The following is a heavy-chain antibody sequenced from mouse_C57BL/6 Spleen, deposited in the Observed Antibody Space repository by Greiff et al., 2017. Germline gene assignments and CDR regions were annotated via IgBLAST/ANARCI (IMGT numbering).Heavy chain of an antibody. CDR1: GYAFSSYW. J-gene: IGHJ2*01. Sequence: VQLQQSGAELVKPGASVKISCKASGYAFSSYWMNWVKQRPGKGLEWIGQIYPGDGDTNYNGKFKGKATLTADKSSSTAYMQRSSLTSEDSAVYCCARSGDRGLYFDYWGQGTTLTVSS. CDR2: IYPGDGDT. D-gene: IGHD3-3*01. CDR3: ARSGDRGLYFDY. V-gene: IGHV1-80*01.